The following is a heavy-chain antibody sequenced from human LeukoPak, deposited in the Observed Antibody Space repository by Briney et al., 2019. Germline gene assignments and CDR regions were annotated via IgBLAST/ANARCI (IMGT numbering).Heavy chain of an antibody. J-gene: IGHJ4*02. CDR1: GFTFSSYS. CDR2: ISSSSSYI. D-gene: IGHD3-22*01. CDR3: AREPKTYYYDSSGQIDY. Sequence: GGSLRLSCAASGFTFSSYSMNWVRQAPGKGLEWVSSISSSSSYIYYAGSVKGRFTISGDNAKNSLYLQMNSLRAEDTAVYYCAREPKTYYYDSSGQIDYWGQGTLVTVSS. V-gene: IGHV3-21*01.